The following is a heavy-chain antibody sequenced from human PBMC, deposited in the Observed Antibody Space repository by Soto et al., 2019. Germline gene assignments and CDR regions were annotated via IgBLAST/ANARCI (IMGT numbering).Heavy chain of an antibody. CDR3: ARDQDWDGYKDYYYYGMDV. Sequence: PGGSLRISCAASGFTFSSYSMNWVRQAPGKGLEWVSYISSSSSTIYYADSVKGRFTISRDNAKNSLYLQMNSLRAEDTAVYYCARDQDWDGYKDYYYYGMDVWGQGTTVTVSS. CDR1: GFTFSSYS. V-gene: IGHV3-48*04. D-gene: IGHD5-12*01. CDR2: ISSSSSTI. J-gene: IGHJ6*02.